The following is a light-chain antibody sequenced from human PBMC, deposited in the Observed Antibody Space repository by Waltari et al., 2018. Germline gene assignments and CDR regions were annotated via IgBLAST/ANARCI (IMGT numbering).Light chain of an antibody. CDR3: MLYMGDGISV. Sequence: TVVTQESSLSVSPGETVTLTCGLNSGSVSTSNYPSWYQQTPGHTPRTLIYNTNIRPSGVPGRFSGSILGNKGVLTITGAQADDESDYFCMLYMGDGISVFGSGTKLTVL. CDR1: SGSVSTSNY. V-gene: IGLV8-61*01. CDR2: NTN. J-gene: IGLJ6*01.